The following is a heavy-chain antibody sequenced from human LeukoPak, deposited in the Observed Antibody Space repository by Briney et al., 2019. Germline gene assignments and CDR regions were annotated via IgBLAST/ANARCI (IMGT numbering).Heavy chain of an antibody. CDR2: ISSSSSYI. V-gene: IGHV3-21*01. CDR3: ASPSYSSGWYVNYYYYGMDV. Sequence: GGSLRLSCAASGFIFSSYPLNWVRQAPGKGLEWVSSISSSSSYIYYADSVKGRFTISRDNAKNSLYLQMNSLRAEDTAVYYCASPSYSSGWYVNYYYYGMDVWGQGTTVTVSS. J-gene: IGHJ6*02. CDR1: GFIFSSYP. D-gene: IGHD6-19*01.